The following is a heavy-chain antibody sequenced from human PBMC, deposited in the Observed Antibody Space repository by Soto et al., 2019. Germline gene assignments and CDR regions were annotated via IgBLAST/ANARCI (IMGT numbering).Heavy chain of an antibody. CDR1: GGSISSSSYY. CDR2: IYYSGST. V-gene: IGHV4-39*01. J-gene: IGHJ6*02. D-gene: IGHD3-3*01. Sequence: PSETLSLTCTVSGGSISSSSYYWGWIRQPPGKGLEWIGSIYYSGSTYYNPSLKSRVTISVDTSKNQFSLKLSSVTAADTAVYYCARRNYDFWSGFGMDVWGQGTTVTVSS. CDR3: ARRNYDFWSGFGMDV.